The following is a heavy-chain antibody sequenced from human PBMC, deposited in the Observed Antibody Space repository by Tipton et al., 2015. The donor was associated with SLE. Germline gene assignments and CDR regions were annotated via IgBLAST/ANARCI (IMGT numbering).Heavy chain of an antibody. CDR3: ATGYGDDDFYYYYYMDV. CDR2: MFRSGST. CDR1: GYSISSGYY. Sequence: TLSLTCAVSGYSISSGYYWAWIRQPPGKGLEWIGRMFRSGSTNYNPSLKSRVTISLDTSKNQFSLNLYSATAADTAVYYCATGYGDDDFYYYYYMDVWGKGITVTVSS. D-gene: IGHD4-17*01. V-gene: IGHV4-38-2*01. J-gene: IGHJ6*03.